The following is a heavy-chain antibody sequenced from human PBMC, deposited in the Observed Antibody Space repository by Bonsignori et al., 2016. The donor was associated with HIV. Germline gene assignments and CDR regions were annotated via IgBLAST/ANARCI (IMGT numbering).Heavy chain of an antibody. D-gene: IGHD5-18*01. CDR3: ARDQSGYSYGLNYYYYYMDV. J-gene: IGHJ6*03. Sequence: GGSLRLSCAASGFTFSSYSMNWVRQAPGKGLEWVSSISSSSSYIYYADSVKGRFTISRDNAKNSLYLQMNSLRAEDTAVYYCARDQSGYSYGLNYYYYYMDVWGKGTTVTVSS. V-gene: IGHV3-21*01. CDR2: ISSSSSYI. CDR1: GFTFSSYS.